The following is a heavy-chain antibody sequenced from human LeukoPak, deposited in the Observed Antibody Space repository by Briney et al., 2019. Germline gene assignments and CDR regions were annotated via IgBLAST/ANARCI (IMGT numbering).Heavy chain of an antibody. D-gene: IGHD2-2*01. V-gene: IGHV4-4*02. Sequence: SGTLSLTCAVSGASISSNNWWSWVRQPPGKGLEGIGEIFFTGTTTYNPSLKSRVSMSLDKSKNQFSLNLTSVTAADTAIYYCARVYCSSNSCYLDYWSQGTLVTVSS. CDR1: GASISSNNW. CDR3: ARVYCSSNSCYLDY. CDR2: IFFTGTT. J-gene: IGHJ4*02.